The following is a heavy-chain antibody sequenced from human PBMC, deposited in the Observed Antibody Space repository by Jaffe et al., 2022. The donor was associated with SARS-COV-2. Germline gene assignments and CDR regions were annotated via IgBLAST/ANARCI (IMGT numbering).Heavy chain of an antibody. CDR1: GYILNNYY. J-gene: IGHJ6*02. CDR2: FNPSGGSA. CDR3: ARAPSSYYGMDV. V-gene: IGHV1-46*02. Sequence: QVQLVQSGTEVKKPGASVKVSCKASGYILNNYYIQWVRQAPGQGLEWMGIFNPSGGSASYAQKFQGRVTVTTDTSTSTVYMDLSSLRSEDTAVYYCARAPSSYYGMDVWGQGTTVTVSS.